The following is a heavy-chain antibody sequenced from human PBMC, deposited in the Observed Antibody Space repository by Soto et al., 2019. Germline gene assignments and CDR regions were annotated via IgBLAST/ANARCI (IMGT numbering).Heavy chain of an antibody. J-gene: IGHJ6*02. D-gene: IGHD6-19*01. CDR2: TYYRSKWYN. CDR1: GDSVSSNSSA. CDR3: ARDEIAVAVSYYYGMDV. V-gene: IGHV6-1*01. Sequence: TLSLTCAISGDSVSSNSSAWNWIRQSPSRGLEWLGRTYYRSKWYNDYAVSVKSRITINPDTSKNQFSLQLNSVTPEDTAVYYCARDEIAVAVSYYYGMDVWGQGTTVTVSS.